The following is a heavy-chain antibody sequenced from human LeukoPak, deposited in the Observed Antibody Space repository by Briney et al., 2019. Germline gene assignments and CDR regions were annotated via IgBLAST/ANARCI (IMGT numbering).Heavy chain of an antibody. V-gene: IGHV3-7*01. CDR2: IKQDGGER. CDR3: ARLSDWTFRGRTYSYYGLDV. CDR1: GFTLSSSW. J-gene: IGHJ6*02. Sequence: GGSLRLSCAASGFTLSSSWMTWVRQAPGEGLEWVANIKQDGGERNYVDSVKGRFTISRDNAKTTLYLQMNSLRAEDTAVYYCARLSDWTFRGRTYSYYGLDVWGQGTTVTVSS. D-gene: IGHD3/OR15-3a*01.